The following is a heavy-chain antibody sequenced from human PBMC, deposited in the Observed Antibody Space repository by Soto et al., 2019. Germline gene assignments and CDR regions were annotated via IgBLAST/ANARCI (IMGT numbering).Heavy chain of an antibody. Sequence: QVQLVESGGGLVKPGGSLRLSCAASGFTFSDYYMSWIRQAPGKGLEWVSCISSSGSTIYYADSVKGRFTISRDKAKNALDLQMNSLRAEDTAVYYCARVRAGYDFWSGYYTPRFNWFDPWGQGTLVTVSS. D-gene: IGHD3-3*01. J-gene: IGHJ5*02. V-gene: IGHV3-11*01. CDR1: GFTFSDYY. CDR3: ARVRAGYDFWSGYYTPRFNWFDP. CDR2: ISSSGSTI.